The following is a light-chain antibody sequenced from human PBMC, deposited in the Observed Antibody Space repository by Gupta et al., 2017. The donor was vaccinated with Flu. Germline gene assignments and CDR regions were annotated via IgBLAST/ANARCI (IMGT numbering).Light chain of an antibody. Sequence: QSALTQPASVSGSPGQSITISCTGTSSDIGSYKYVSWYQQHPGKAPQLLIYDVTNRPSGVSTRFSGSQSGDTASLTISGLQAEDEADYYCSSCTSSTTLVFGGGTRLTVL. CDR1: SSDIGSYKY. V-gene: IGLV2-14*01. J-gene: IGLJ2*01. CDR2: DVT. CDR3: SSCTSSTTLV.